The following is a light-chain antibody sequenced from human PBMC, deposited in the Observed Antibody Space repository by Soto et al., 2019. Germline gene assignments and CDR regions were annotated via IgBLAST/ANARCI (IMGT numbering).Light chain of an antibody. CDR3: LSYTISSTYV. J-gene: IGLJ1*01. V-gene: IGLV2-14*03. CDR2: DVS. Sequence: QSALTQPASVSGSPGQSITISCTGTSSDVGDYNFVSWYQQHPGKAPQLMIYDVSNRPSVISNRFSGSKSGNTASLTISGLHAEDEADYYCLSYTISSTYVFGTGTKVTVL. CDR1: SSDVGDYNF.